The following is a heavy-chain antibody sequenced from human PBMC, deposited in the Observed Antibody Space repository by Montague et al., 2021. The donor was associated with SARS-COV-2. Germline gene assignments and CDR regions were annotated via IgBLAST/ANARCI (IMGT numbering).Heavy chain of an antibody. CDR1: GSTFSSYA. Sequence: SLRLSCAASGSTFSSYAMRWVRQAPGKGLEWVAVISYDGSNKYYADSVKGRFTISRDNSKNTLYLQMNSLRAEDTAVYYCARDLAKVVAAPHDDYYYYYGMDVWGQGTTVTVSS. D-gene: IGHD2-15*01. CDR3: ARDLAKVVAAPHDDYYYYYGMDV. J-gene: IGHJ6*02. CDR2: ISYDGSNK. V-gene: IGHV3-30*04.